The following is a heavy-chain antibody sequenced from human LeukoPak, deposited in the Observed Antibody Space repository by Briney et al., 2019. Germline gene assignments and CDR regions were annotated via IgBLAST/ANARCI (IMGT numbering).Heavy chain of an antibody. CDR2: TYYRSKWYN. J-gene: IGHJ4*02. Sequence: SQTLSLTCAISGDSVSKNSVAWNWIRQSPSRGLEWLGRTYYRSKWYNDYAVSVKSRITINPDTSKNQFSLHLKSVTPDDTAVYYCARDWGDGAGYDYWGQGTLVTVSS. CDR3: ARDWGDGAGYDY. V-gene: IGHV6-1*01. D-gene: IGHD3-16*01. CDR1: GDSVSKNSVA.